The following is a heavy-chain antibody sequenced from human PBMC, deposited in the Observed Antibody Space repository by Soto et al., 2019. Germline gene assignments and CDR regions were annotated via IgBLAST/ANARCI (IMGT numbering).Heavy chain of an antibody. J-gene: IGHJ4*02. CDR2: IVPIVDTS. D-gene: IGHD5-12*01. V-gene: IGHV1-69*13. Sequence: PVEVSCKTSGGTFRRYAISWVRQAPGQGLEWMGGIVPIVDTSTYAQKFQGRVTITADESTSTAYMELSSLRSDDTAIYYCVRVVAIPGYPDNWGQGTLVTVSS. CDR3: VRVVAIPGYPDN. CDR1: GGTFRRYA.